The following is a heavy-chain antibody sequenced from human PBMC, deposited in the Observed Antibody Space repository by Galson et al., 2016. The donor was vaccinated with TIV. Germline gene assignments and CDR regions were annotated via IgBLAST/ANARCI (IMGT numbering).Heavy chain of an antibody. CDR1: GSSISSITYY. V-gene: IGHV4-39*07. CDR2: IYYTGKT. J-gene: IGHJ3*02. CDR3: ASGNPNAHGGNFDAFDI. Sequence: SETLSLTCTVSGSSISSITYYWGWIRQPPGKGLEWIGNIYYTGKTYYDPSLKSRVTISVDTSKNQFSLKLNSVTAADTAVYFCASGNPNAHGGNFDAFDIWGQGTVVTDSS. D-gene: IGHD4-23*01.